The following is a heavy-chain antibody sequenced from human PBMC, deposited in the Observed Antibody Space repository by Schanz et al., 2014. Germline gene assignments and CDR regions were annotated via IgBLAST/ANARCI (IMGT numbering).Heavy chain of an antibody. J-gene: IGHJ4*02. V-gene: IGHV1-69*08. CDR2: IIPILGIA. D-gene: IGHD2-21*01. Sequence: QVQLVQSEAEVKKPGSSVKVSCKASGGTFSSYTISWVRQAPGQGLEWMGRIIPILGIAKYEQKFQDKVTITADTSTTTAYMELSGLRSEDTAVYYCARDRLECGAECYSVEVFEIWGQGTLVIVSS. CDR3: ARDRLECGAECYSVEVFEI. CDR1: GGTFSSYT.